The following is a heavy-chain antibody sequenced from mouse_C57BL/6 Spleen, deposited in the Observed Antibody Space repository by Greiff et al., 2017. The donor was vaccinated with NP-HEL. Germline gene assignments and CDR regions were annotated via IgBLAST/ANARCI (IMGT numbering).Heavy chain of an antibody. CDR1: GYTFTSYD. V-gene: IGHV1-85*01. CDR2: ISPRDGST. J-gene: IGHJ4*01. Sequence: VKLMESGPELVKPGASVKLSCKASGYTFTSYDINWVKQRPGQGLEWIGWISPRDGSTKYTEKFKGKATLTVDPSSSTAYMELHSLTSEDSAVYFCARRMGYDYDAMDYWGQGTSVTVSS. D-gene: IGHD2-10*02. CDR3: ARRMGYDYDAMDY.